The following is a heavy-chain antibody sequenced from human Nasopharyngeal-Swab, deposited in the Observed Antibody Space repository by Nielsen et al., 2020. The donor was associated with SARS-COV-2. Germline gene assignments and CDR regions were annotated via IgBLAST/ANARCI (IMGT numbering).Heavy chain of an antibody. CDR3: VRDNYYHYYMDV. CDR2: IYYSGAT. Sequence: VRQMLGKGLEWIGSIYYSGATYYSPSLKSRLTISVDTSQNQFSLTVSSVTASDTAVYYCVRDNYYHYYMDVWGQGATVTVS. D-gene: IGHD2-15*01. V-gene: IGHV4-39*01. J-gene: IGHJ6*03.